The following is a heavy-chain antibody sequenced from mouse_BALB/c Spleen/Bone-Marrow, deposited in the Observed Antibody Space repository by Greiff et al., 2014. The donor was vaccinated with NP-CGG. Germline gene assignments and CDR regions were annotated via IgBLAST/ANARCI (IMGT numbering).Heavy chain of an antibody. J-gene: IGHJ3*01. CDR2: IYPGSGST. CDR3: TRGGVYYDYDGAWFAY. D-gene: IGHD2-4*01. V-gene: IGHV1S22*01. CDR1: GYTFTSYW. Sequence: LKESGSELVRPGASAKLSCKASGYTFTSYWMHWVKQRPGQGLEWIGNIYPGSGSTNYDEKFKSKATLTVDTSSSTAYMRLSSLTSEDSAVYYCTRGGVYYDYDGAWFAYWGQGTLVTVSA.